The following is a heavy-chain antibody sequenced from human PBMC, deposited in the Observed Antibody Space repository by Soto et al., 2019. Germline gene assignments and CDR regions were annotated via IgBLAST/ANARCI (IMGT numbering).Heavy chain of an antibody. CDR2: INAGNGNT. J-gene: IGHJ4*02. D-gene: IGHD5-18*01. Sequence: ASVKVSCKASGYTFTSYVMHWVRQAPGQRLEWMGWINAGNGNTKYSQKFQGRVTITRDTSASTAYMELSSLRSEDTAVYYCARGLNGYLHYFDYWGQGTLVTVS. V-gene: IGHV1-3*01. CDR1: GYTFTSYV. CDR3: ARGLNGYLHYFDY.